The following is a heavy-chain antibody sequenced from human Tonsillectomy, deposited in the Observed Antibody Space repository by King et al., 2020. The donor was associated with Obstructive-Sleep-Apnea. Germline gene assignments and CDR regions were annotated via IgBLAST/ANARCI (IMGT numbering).Heavy chain of an antibody. V-gene: IGHV1-2*02. Sequence: QVQLVESGAEVKKPGASVKVSCKPSGYTFTNYYMHWVRQAPGQGLEWMGWINPNSGGTNYAQKFQGRVTMTRDTSISTAYMELSRLRSDDMAVYYCASYGTVGAIGYFDYWGQGTLVTVSS. CDR2: INPNSGGT. CDR1: GYTFTNYY. CDR3: ASYGTVGAIGYFDY. D-gene: IGHD1-26*01. J-gene: IGHJ4*02.